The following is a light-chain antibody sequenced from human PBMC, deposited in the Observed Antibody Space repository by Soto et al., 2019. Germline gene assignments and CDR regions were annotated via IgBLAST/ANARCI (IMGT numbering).Light chain of an antibody. Sequence: QSAPTQPASVSGSPGQSITISCTGTTNLVSWYQQHPGKAPKVVIYEGTKRPSSVSNRFSGSNSGRTASLTISGLQAEDEAYYYCSSYTTSTSFILFGGGTQLTVL. CDR2: EGT. V-gene: IGLV2-14*02. CDR1: TNL. CDR3: SSYTTSTSFIL. J-gene: IGLJ3*02.